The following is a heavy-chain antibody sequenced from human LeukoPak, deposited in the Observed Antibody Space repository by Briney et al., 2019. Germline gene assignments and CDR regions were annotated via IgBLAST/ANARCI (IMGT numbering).Heavy chain of an antibody. V-gene: IGHV3-43*01. J-gene: IGHJ6*03. D-gene: IGHD3-10*01. CDR2: ISWDGGST. CDR3: AKDNGSGSYSMDV. CDR1: GFTFDDYT. Sequence: GGSLRLSCAASGFTFDDYTMHWVRQAPGKGLEWVSLISWDGGSTYYADSVKGRFTISRDNSKNSLYLQMNSLRTEDTALYYCAKDNGSGSYSMDVWGKGTTVTISS.